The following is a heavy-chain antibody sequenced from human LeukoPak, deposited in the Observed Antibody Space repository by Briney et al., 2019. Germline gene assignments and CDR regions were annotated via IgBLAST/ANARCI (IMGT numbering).Heavy chain of an antibody. J-gene: IGHJ4*02. V-gene: IGHV5-51*01. D-gene: IGHD3-22*01. CDR1: GYNFTSYW. CDR2: IYPGDSDT. CDR3: ARQNYYDSSGAFDY. Sequence: GESLKISCKGSGYNFTSYWIGWVRQMPGKGLEWMGIIYPGDSDTRYSPSFQGQVTISADKSIGTAYLQWSSLKASDTAMYYCARQNYYDSSGAFDYWGQGTLVTVSS.